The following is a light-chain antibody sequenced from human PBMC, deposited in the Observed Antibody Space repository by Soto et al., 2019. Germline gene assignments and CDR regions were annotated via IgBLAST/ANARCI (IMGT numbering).Light chain of an antibody. V-gene: IGLV2-8*01. CDR3: SSYGGSNNYV. Sequence: QSALSQPPSASGSPGQSVTISCTGTSSGVGAYDYVSWYQQHPGKAPKLLIYEVTKRPSGVPDRFSGSKSGNTASLTVSGLQAEDEADYYCSSYGGSNNYVFGTGTKVTVL. CDR1: SSGVGAYDY. CDR2: EVT. J-gene: IGLJ1*01.